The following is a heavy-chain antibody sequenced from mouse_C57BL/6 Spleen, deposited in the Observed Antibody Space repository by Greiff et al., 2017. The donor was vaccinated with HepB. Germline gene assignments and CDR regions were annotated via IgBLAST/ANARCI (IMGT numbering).Heavy chain of an antibody. J-gene: IGHJ4*01. D-gene: IGHD2-5*01. Sequence: VQLKESGPGLVQPSQSLSITCTVSGFSLTSYGVHWVRQSPGKGLEWLGVIWSGGSTDYNAAFISRLSISKDNSKSQVFFKMNSLQADDTAIYYCAPSTIVTTHYYAMDYWGQGTSVTVSS. CDR3: APSTIVTTHYYAMDY. V-gene: IGHV2-2*01. CDR2: IWSGGST. CDR1: GFSLTSYG.